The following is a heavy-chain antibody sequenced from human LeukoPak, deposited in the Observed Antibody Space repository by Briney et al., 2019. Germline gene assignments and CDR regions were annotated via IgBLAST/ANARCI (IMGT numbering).Heavy chain of an antibody. J-gene: IGHJ4*02. Sequence: SETLSLTCTVSGGSISSSNYYWAWVRQPPGKGLEWVGSGFYSGSAYSNPSLKSRVTISVDTSRNQFSLNLSSVTAADTAVYYCARLRGAMTPVTSDFDYWGQGTLVTVSS. D-gene: IGHD4-17*01. CDR3: ARLRGAMTPVTSDFDY. CDR2: GFYSGSA. CDR1: GGSISSSNYY. V-gene: IGHV4-39*01.